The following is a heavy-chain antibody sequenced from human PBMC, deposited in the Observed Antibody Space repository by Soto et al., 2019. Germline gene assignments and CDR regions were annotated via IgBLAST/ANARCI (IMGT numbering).Heavy chain of an antibody. Sequence: ETLSLTCAVYGGSFRGYYWSWIRQPPGKGLEWIGEINHSGSTNYNPSLKSRVTISVDTSKNQFSLKLSSVTAADTAVYYCAREKPYSSSWYHDYWGQGTLVTVSS. CDR1: GGSFRGYY. V-gene: IGHV4-34*01. CDR2: INHSGST. CDR3: AREKPYSSSWYHDY. D-gene: IGHD6-13*01. J-gene: IGHJ4*02.